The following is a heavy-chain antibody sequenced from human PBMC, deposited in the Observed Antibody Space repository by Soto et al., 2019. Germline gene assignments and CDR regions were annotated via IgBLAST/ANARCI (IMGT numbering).Heavy chain of an antibody. V-gene: IGHV3-11*01. CDR2: ISSSGSTI. Sequence: QVQLVESGGGLVKPGGSLRLSCAASGFTFSDYYMSWIRQAPGKGLEWVSYISSSGSTIYYAASVKGRFTISRDNAKNSLYLQMNSLRAEDTAVYSCARVRYYGSGSSINWFDPWGQGTLVTVSS. J-gene: IGHJ5*02. D-gene: IGHD3-10*01. CDR3: ARVRYYGSGSSINWFDP. CDR1: GFTFSDYY.